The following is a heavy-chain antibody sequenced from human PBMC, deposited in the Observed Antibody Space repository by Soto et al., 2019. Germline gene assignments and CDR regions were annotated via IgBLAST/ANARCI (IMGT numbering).Heavy chain of an antibody. J-gene: IGHJ6*02. Sequence: SVKVSCKASGYTFTSYGFSWVRQAPGQGLEWMGGIIPIFGTANYAQKFQGRVTITADESTSTAYMELSSLRSEDTAVYYCARGEVVVAATLSGYYYYGMDVWGQGTTVTVSS. V-gene: IGHV1-69*13. CDR3: ARGEVVVAATLSGYYYYGMDV. D-gene: IGHD2-15*01. CDR1: GYTFTSYG. CDR2: IIPIFGTA.